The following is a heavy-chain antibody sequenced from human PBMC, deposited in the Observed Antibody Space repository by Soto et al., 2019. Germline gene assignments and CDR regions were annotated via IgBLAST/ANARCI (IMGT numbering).Heavy chain of an antibody. Sequence: SVKVSCKASGGTFSSYAISWVRQAPGQGLEWMGGIIPIFGTANYAQKFQGRVTITADASTSTAYMELSSLRSEDTAVYSCARGGYYDSSGYYYRHFEYWGQGTMGTVSS. CDR2: IIPIFGTA. D-gene: IGHD3-22*01. CDR1: GGTFSSYA. V-gene: IGHV1-69*13. J-gene: IGHJ4*02. CDR3: ARGGYYDSSGYYYRHFEY.